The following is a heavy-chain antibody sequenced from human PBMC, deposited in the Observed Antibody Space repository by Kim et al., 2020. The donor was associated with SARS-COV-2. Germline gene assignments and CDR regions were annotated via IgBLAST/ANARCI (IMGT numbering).Heavy chain of an antibody. J-gene: IGHJ6*02. V-gene: IGHV3-21*01. CDR2: ISSSSSYI. CDR1: GFTFSSYS. D-gene: IGHD3-3*01. Sequence: GGSLRLSCAASGFTFSSYSMNWVRQAPGKGLEWVSSISSSSSYIYYADSVKGRFTISRDNAKNSLYLQMNSLRAEDTAVYYCARDYIFGVVYYYYGMDVWGQGTTVTVSS. CDR3: ARDYIFGVVYYYYGMDV.